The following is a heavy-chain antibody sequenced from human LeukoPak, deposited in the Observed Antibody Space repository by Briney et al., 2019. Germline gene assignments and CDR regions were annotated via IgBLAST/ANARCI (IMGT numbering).Heavy chain of an antibody. CDR1: GGSFSGYY. J-gene: IGHJ4*02. D-gene: IGHD2-15*01. V-gene: IGHV4-34*01. Sequence: SETLSLTCAVYGGSFSGYYWSWIRQPPGKGLEWIGEINHSGSTSYNPSLKSRVTISVDTSKNQFSLKLSSVTAADTAVYYCARAPPKGYCSGGSCYRNGRYYFDYWGQGTLVTVSS. CDR2: INHSGST. CDR3: ARAPPKGYCSGGSCYRNGRYYFDY.